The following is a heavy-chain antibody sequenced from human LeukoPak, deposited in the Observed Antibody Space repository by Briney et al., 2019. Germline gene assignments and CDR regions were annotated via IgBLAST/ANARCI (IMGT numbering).Heavy chain of an antibody. Sequence: ASVKVSCKASGYTFTGYYMHWVRQAPGQGLEWMGWISAYNGNTNYAQKLQGRVTMTTDTSTSTAYMELRSLRSDDTAVYYCAIIAVAALGSYGMDVWGQGTTVTVSS. CDR3: AIIAVAALGSYGMDV. CDR2: ISAYNGNT. D-gene: IGHD6-19*01. CDR1: GYTFTGYY. V-gene: IGHV1-18*04. J-gene: IGHJ6*02.